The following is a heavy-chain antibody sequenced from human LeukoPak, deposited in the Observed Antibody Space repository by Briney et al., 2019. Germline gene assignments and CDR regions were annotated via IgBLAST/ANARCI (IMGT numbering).Heavy chain of an antibody. J-gene: IGHJ4*02. CDR3: ARVEYYDFWSGYYDYYFDY. Sequence: ASVKVSCKASGYTFASYDINWVRQATGQGLEWMGWMNPNSGNTGYAQKFQGRVTMTRNTSISTAYMGLSSLRSEDTAVYYCARVEYYDFWSGYYDYYFDYWGQGTLVTVSS. CDR1: GYTFASYD. CDR2: MNPNSGNT. D-gene: IGHD3-3*01. V-gene: IGHV1-8*01.